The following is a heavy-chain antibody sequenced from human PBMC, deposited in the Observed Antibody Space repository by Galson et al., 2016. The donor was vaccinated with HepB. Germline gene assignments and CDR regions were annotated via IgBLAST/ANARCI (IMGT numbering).Heavy chain of an antibody. Sequence: SLRLSCAASGFNLSNSYMSYIRQTPGKGLEWISYIRDNSIYYADSVKGRFSITRDNSKNSLYLQMNSLTADDTAVYYCARGGRGYSLHQGPIGLPPGTLLQEHLWG. V-gene: IGHV3-11*04. D-gene: IGHD5-18*01. J-gene: IGHJ6*01. CDR1: GFNLSNSY. CDR2: IRDNSI. CDR3: ARGGRGYSLHQGPIGLPPGTLLQEHL.